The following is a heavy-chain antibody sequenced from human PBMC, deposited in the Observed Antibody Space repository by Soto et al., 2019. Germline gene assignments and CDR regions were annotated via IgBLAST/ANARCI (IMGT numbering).Heavy chain of an antibody. D-gene: IGHD6-19*01. CDR3: ARTRIAVADHYGMDV. CDR2: ISWDGGST. J-gene: IGHJ6*02. CDR1: GFTFDDYT. Sequence: GGSLRLSCAASGFTFDDYTMHWVRQAPGKGLEWVSLISWDGGSTYYADSVKGRFTISRDNSKNSLYLQMNSLRTEDTALYYCARTRIAVADHYGMDVWGQGTTVTVSS. V-gene: IGHV3-43*01.